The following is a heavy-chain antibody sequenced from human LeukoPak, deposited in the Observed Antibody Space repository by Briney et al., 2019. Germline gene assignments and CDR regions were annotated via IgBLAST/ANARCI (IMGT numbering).Heavy chain of an antibody. D-gene: IGHD2-21*01. Sequence: SETLSLTCAVYGGSFSGYYWSWIRQPPGKGLEWIGEINHSGSTNYNPSLKSRVTISVDTPKNQFSLKLSSVSAADTAVYYCARGGVRGFDYWGQGTLVTVSS. CDR2: INHSGST. J-gene: IGHJ4*02. CDR3: ARGGVRGFDY. V-gene: IGHV4-34*01. CDR1: GGSFSGYY.